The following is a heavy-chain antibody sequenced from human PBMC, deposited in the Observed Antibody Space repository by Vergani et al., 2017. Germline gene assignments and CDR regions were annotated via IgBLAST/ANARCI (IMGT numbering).Heavy chain of an antibody. J-gene: IGHJ4*02. CDR1: GGSISSGDYY. V-gene: IGHV4-30-4*01. CDR3: ARVPGITMVRGVWIYFDY. CDR2: IYYSGST. Sequence: QVQLQESGPGLVKPSQTLSLTCTVSGGSISSGDYYWSWIRQPPGKGLEWIGYIYYSGSTYYNPSLKSRVTLSVDTSKNQFSLKLSSVTSADTAVYYCARVPGITMVRGVWIYFDYWGQGTLVTVSS. D-gene: IGHD3-10*01.